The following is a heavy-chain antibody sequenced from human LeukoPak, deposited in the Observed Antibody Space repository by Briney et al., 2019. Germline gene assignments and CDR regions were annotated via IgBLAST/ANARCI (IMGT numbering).Heavy chain of an antibody. Sequence: GRSLRLSCAASGFTFGTYAMHWVRQAPGKGLEWVSGISWDSGSTHYADSVKGRFTISRDNAKNSLYLQMNSLRVEDTALYYCAKSGQYCSGGSCQNWFDPWGQGTLVTVSS. D-gene: IGHD2-15*01. CDR1: GFTFGTYA. CDR3: AKSGQYCSGGSCQNWFDP. J-gene: IGHJ5*02. V-gene: IGHV3-9*01. CDR2: ISWDSGST.